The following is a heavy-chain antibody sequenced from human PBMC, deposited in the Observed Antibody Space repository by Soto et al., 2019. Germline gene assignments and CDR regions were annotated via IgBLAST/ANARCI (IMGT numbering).Heavy chain of an antibody. Sequence: ASVKVSCKASGGTFSSYAISWVRQAPGQGLEWMGGIIPIFGTANYAQKFQGRVTITADESTSTAYMELSSLRSEDTAVYYCASRYCSGGSCYPFSAFDIWGQGTMVTVSS. CDR2: IIPIFGTA. V-gene: IGHV1-69*13. D-gene: IGHD2-15*01. CDR3: ASRYCSGGSCYPFSAFDI. CDR1: GGTFSSYA. J-gene: IGHJ3*02.